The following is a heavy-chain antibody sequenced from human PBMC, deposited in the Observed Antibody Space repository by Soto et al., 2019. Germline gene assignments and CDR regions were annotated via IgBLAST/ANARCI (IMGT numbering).Heavy chain of an antibody. V-gene: IGHV1-69*02. CDR3: TIGSWSGEVFDI. D-gene: IGHD2-21*01. Sequence: QVQLVQSGAEVKKPGSSVKVSCKDSGGTFSTYSMFWVRQAPGQGLEWMGRIIPTLGIANYAQKFQGRVTITADKSTSTAYMELSSLRSEDTALYYCTIGSWSGEVFDIWGQGTMVSVSS. CDR2: IIPTLGIA. CDR1: GGTFSTYS. J-gene: IGHJ3*02.